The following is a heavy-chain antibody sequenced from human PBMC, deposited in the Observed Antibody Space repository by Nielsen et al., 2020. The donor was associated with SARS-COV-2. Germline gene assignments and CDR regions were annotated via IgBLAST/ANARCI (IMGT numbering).Heavy chain of an antibody. CDR2: ISYDGSNK. D-gene: IGHD2-2*01. V-gene: IGHV3-30-3*01. CDR3: ARDIHCSSTSCYGMDV. CDR1: GFTFSSYA. Sequence: GESLKISCAASGFTFSSYAMHWVRQAPGKGLEWVAVISYDGSNKYYADSVKGRFTISRDNSKNTLYLQMNSLRAEDTAVYCCARDIHCSSTSCYGMDVWGQGTTVTVSS. J-gene: IGHJ6*02.